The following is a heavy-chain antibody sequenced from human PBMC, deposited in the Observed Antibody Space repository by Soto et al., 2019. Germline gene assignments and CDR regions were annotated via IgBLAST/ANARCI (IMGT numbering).Heavy chain of an antibody. CDR2: ISPYNFNT. CDR3: ARGSGSYSRLDY. Sequence: QVQLVQSGAEMKTPGASVKLSCKPSGYTFDSYGIAWVRQAPGQGLEWMGWISPYNFNTYYAQRCQGRVTMPTDTSASTVYMELRSLRSDDTAIYYCARGSGSYSRLDYWGQGTLVTVSS. CDR1: GYTFDSYG. D-gene: IGHD3-10*01. J-gene: IGHJ4*02. V-gene: IGHV1-18*01.